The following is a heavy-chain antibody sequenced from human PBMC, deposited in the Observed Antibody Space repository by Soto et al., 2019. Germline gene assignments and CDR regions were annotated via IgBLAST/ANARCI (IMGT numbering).Heavy chain of an antibody. V-gene: IGHV1-69*06. CDR1: GGTFSSYA. J-gene: IGHJ6*04. CDR2: IIPIFGTA. D-gene: IGHD5-12*01. CDR3: ARAHRGYDSRYYYGMDV. Sequence: QVQLVQSGAEVKKPGSSVKVSCKASGGTFSSYAISWVRQAPGQGLEWMGGIIPIFGTANYAQKFQGRVTITADKSTSTAYMELSSLRSEAKAVYYCARAHRGYDSRYYYGMDVCGKGNTVTVSS.